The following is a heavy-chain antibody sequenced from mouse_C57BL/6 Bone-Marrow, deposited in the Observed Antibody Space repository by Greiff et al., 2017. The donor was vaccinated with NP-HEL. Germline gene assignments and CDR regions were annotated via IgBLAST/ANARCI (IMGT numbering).Heavy chain of an antibody. CDR3: TRAYDYDGDWYFDV. CDR1: GFTFSSYA. V-gene: IGHV5-9-1*02. J-gene: IGHJ1*03. Sequence: EVKVVESGEGLVKPGGSLKLSCAASGFTFSSYAMSWVRQTPEKRLEWVAYISSGGDYIYYADTVTGRFTISRDNARNTLYLQMSSLKSEDTAMYYCTRAYDYDGDWYFDVWGTGTTVTVSS. D-gene: IGHD2-4*01. CDR2: ISSGGDYI.